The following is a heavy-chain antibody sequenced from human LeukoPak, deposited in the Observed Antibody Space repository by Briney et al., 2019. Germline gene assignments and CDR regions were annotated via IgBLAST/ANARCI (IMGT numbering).Heavy chain of an antibody. CDR2: ITGSGGIT. V-gene: IGHV3-23*01. D-gene: IGHD3-9*01. CDR3: AKWGDYDVLTGYYDPDY. J-gene: IGHJ4*02. Sequence: GGSLRLSCVASGFTFSNYAMSWVRQAPGKGLEWVSAITGSGGITYYADSVKGRFTISRDNSKNTLYLQMKSLRAEDTAVYYCAKWGDYDVLTGYYDPDYWGQGTLVTVSS. CDR1: GFTFSNYA.